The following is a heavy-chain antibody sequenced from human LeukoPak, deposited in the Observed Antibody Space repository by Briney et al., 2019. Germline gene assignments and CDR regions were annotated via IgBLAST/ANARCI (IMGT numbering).Heavy chain of an antibody. CDR3: ARGLRWFDP. CDR1: GFSFTDYI. J-gene: IGHJ5*02. V-gene: IGHV3-21*04. CDR2: ISGSGAYI. Sequence: PGGSLRLSCTASGFSFTDYIMHWVRQAPGKGLGWVSSISGSGAYIYYADSVKGRFTISRDSAKNSLYLQMNSLRAEDTALYHCARGLRWFDPWGQGTLVTVSS.